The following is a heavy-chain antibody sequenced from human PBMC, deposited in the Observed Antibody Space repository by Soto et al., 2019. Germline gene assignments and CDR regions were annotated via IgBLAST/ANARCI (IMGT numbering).Heavy chain of an antibody. CDR2: ISYDGSNK. Sequence: PGGSLRLCCAASGFTFSSYAMHWVRQAPGKGLEWVAVISYDGSNKYYADSVKGRFTISRDNSKNTLYLQMNSLRAEDTAVYYCARGYYDFWSGPRSWGQGTLVTVSS. D-gene: IGHD3-3*01. CDR3: ARGYYDFWSGPRS. J-gene: IGHJ4*02. CDR1: GFTFSSYA. V-gene: IGHV3-30-3*01.